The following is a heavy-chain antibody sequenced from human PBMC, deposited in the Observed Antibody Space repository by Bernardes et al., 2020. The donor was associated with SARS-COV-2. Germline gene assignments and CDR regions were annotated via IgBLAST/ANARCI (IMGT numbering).Heavy chain of an antibody. CDR2: IYPDDSET. CDR1: GYSFTSHW. Sequence: GESLKISCHDSGYSFTSHWNAWVRQMPGKGLEWMGMIYPDDSETRFSPSFQGRVTISADKSINTAYLQWTSLKASDTAMYYCATHSDSSERGAFDLWGQGTLVTVSS. D-gene: IGHD6-6*01. CDR3: ATHSDSSERGAFDL. V-gene: IGHV5-51*01. J-gene: IGHJ3*01.